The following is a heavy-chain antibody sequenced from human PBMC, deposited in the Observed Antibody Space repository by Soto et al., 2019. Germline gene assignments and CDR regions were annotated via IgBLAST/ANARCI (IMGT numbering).Heavy chain of an antibody. Sequence: QVQLVESGGGVVQTGRSLRLSCVVSGFRFKNYAMLWVRQAPGKGLEWVAVISHDGRNEYYADSVKGGFTISRDNSKEKLYLQINSLTTDDTALYYCAKELSVADWCQVTMVIVSS. CDR1: GFRFKNYA. CDR2: ISHDGRNE. CDR3: AKELSVAD. V-gene: IGHV3-30*18. D-gene: IGHD2-21*01. J-gene: IGHJ3*01.